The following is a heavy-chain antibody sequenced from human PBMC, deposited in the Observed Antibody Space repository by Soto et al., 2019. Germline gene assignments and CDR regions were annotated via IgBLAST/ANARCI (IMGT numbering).Heavy chain of an antibody. D-gene: IGHD2-8*01. V-gene: IGHV4-59*01. CDR2: MFYSGVA. Sequence: SETLSLTCTVSGGFLSKFYWSWVRQTPEGGLEWIGYMFYSGVANYDPALKSRAAISLDMSKNQFSLKLSSVTAADTAVYYCARLVIEFNGHETTYYFDYWARGTLVTVSS. J-gene: IGHJ4*02. CDR3: ARLVIEFNGHETTYYFDY. CDR1: GGFLSKFY.